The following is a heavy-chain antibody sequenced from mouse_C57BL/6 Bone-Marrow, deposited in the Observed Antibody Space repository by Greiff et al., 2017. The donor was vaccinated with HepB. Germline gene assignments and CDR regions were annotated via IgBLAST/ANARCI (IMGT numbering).Heavy chain of an antibody. CDR1: GYTFTSYW. Sequence: QVQLQQSGAELVKPGASVKLSCKASGYTFTSYWMHWVKQRPGQGLEWIGMIHPNSGSTNYNEKFKSKATLTVDKSSSSAYMQLSSLTSEDSAVYYCASTTYFEPDYWGQGTTLTVSS. J-gene: IGHJ2*01. CDR3: ASTTYFEPDY. V-gene: IGHV1-64*01. CDR2: IHPNSGST. D-gene: IGHD2-10*01.